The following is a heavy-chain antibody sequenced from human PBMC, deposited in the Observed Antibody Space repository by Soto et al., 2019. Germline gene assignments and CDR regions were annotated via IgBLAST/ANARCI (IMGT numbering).Heavy chain of an antibody. Sequence: SETLCLTCPVAGDSLSSYCWSWIRQPPGKGLEWIGNIHYNGNTKYSPSLKSRVTMSVDTSKNHFSLKLISVTTADTAVYFCAREGNLGRWIQPLDSWGQGTLVTVSS. V-gene: IGHV4-59*01. D-gene: IGHD2-2*03. CDR3: AREGNLGRWIQPLDS. CDR1: GDSLSSYC. J-gene: IGHJ4*02. CDR2: IHYNGNT.